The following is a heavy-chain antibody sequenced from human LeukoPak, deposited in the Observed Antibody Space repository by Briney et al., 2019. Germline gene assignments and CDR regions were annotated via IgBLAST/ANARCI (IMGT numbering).Heavy chain of an antibody. V-gene: IGHV3-21*01. CDR1: GFSFSDYD. Sequence: PGGSLRLSCSASGFSFSDYDMNWFRQAPGKGLEWISSISGRSSHAYYGDSVKGRFSISRDNAMSSVFLQMNSLGVDDTAVYYCGRAFPPLRTASAGDLWGQGTLVTVSS. J-gene: IGHJ4*02. CDR2: ISGRSSHA. CDR3: GRAFPPLRTASAGDL. D-gene: IGHD3-16*01.